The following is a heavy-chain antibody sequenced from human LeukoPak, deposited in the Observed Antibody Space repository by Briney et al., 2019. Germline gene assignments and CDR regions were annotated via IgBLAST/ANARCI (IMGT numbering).Heavy chain of an antibody. CDR1: GGTFSSYA. CDR3: ARVGYYYGSGSYYDY. Sequence: ASVKVSCKASGGTFSSYAISWVRQAPGQGLEWMGWISAYNGNTNYAQKLQGRVTMTTDTSTSTAYMELRSLRSDDTAVYYCARVGYYYGSGSYYDYWGQGTLVTVSS. J-gene: IGHJ4*02. CDR2: ISAYNGNT. D-gene: IGHD3-10*01. V-gene: IGHV1-18*01.